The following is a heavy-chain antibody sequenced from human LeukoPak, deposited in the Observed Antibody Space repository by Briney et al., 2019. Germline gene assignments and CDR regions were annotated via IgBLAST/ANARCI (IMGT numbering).Heavy chain of an antibody. CDR3: AKDRLYCSGGSCYVLGEFDY. J-gene: IGHJ4*02. CDR2: ISGSGGST. D-gene: IGHD2-15*01. V-gene: IGHV3-23*01. CDR1: GFTFSSYA. Sequence: GGSLRLSCAASGFTFSSYAMSWVRQAPGKGLEWVSAISGSGGSTYYADSVKGRFTISRDNSKNTLYLQMNSLRAEDTAVYYCAKDRLYCSGGSCYVLGEFDYWGQGTLVTVSS.